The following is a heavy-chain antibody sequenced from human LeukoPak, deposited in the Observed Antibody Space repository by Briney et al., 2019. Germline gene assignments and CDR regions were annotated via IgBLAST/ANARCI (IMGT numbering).Heavy chain of an antibody. CDR2: IIPIFGTA. D-gene: IGHD6-19*01. J-gene: IGHJ4*02. Sequence: SVKVSCKASGGTFSSYAISWVRQAPGQGLEWMGGIIPIFGTANYAQKFQGRVTITADESTSTAYMELSSLRSEDTAVYYCARVGIAVTDGFDYWGQGTLVTVSS. CDR1: GGTFSSYA. CDR3: ARVGIAVTDGFDY. V-gene: IGHV1-69*01.